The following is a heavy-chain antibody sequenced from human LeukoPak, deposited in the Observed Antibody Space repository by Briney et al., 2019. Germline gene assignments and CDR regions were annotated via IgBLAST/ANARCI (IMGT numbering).Heavy chain of an antibody. CDR3: ALYYDILTGYYT. Sequence: ASVKVSCKASGYTFTGYYMHWVRQAPGQGLEWMGWINPNSGGTNYAQKFQGRVTITRDTSIRTAYMELSRLRSDDTAVYYCALYYDILTGYYTWGQGTLVTVSS. D-gene: IGHD3-9*01. CDR1: GYTFTGYY. V-gene: IGHV1-2*02. CDR2: INPNSGGT. J-gene: IGHJ5*02.